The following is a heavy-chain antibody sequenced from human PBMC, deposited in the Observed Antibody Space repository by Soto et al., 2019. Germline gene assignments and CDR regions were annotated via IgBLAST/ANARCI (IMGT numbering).Heavy chain of an antibody. CDR1: GFTFSTYG. V-gene: IGHV3-30*18. D-gene: IGHD3-10*01. CDR3: SKEFRVYESGDYAFDV. CDR2: ISFDGHKK. Sequence: QVQLVESGGGVVQPGRSLRLSCAASGFTFSTYGMHWVRQAPGKGLEWVALISFDGHKKYYADSVQGRFTISRAKSKTPLTLQMNSLRAEDTAVYFCSKEFRVYESGDYAFDVWGQGTMVNVSA. J-gene: IGHJ3*01.